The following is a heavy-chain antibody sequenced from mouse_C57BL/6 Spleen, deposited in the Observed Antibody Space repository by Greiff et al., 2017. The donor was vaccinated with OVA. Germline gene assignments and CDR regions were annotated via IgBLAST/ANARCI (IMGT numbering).Heavy chain of an antibody. CDR1: GYTFTSYW. D-gene: IGHD1-1*01. CDR2: IDPSDSYT. Sequence: QVQLQQPGAELVMPGASVKLSCKASGYTFTSYWMHWVKQRPGQGLEWIGEIDPSDSYTNYNQKFKGKSTLTVDKSSSTAFMQLSSLTSEDSAVYYCARGYGSRVWYFDVGGTGTTVTVSS. V-gene: IGHV1-69*01. J-gene: IGHJ1*03. CDR3: ARGYGSRVWYFDV.